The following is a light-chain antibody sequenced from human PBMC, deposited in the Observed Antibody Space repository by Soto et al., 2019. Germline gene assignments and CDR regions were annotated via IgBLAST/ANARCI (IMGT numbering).Light chain of an antibody. J-gene: IGKJ3*01. CDR1: QSVSGY. CDR2: DAS. V-gene: IGKV3-11*01. CDR3: QQRSNWPPVFT. Sequence: EIVLTQSPATLSLSPGERATLSCRASQSVSGYLVWYQQKPGQAPRLLIYDASKRATGIPARFSGSGSGTDFTLTISSLEPEDFAVYYCQQRSNWPPVFTFGPVTKVDIK.